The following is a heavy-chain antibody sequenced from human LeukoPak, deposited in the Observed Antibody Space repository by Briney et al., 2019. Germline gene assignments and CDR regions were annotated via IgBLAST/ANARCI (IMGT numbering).Heavy chain of an antibody. V-gene: IGHV5-51*01. J-gene: IGHJ6*03. CDR2: IYPGDSDT. CDR3: ARHNRYYGSGSYTYMDV. D-gene: IGHD3-10*01. Sequence: GESLKISCKGSGYSFTSYWIGWVRQMPGKGLEWIGIIYPGDSDTRYSPSFQGQVTISADKSISTAYLQWSSLKASDTAMYYCARHNRYYGSGSYTYMDVWGKGTTVTISS. CDR1: GYSFTSYW.